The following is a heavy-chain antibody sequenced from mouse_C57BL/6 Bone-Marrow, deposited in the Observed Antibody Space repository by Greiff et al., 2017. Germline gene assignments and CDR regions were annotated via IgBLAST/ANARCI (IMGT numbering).Heavy chain of an antibody. Sequence: EVMLVESGGGLVKPGGSLKLSCAASGFTFSDYGMHWVRQAPEKGLEWVAYISSGSSTIYYADTVKGRFTISRDNAKNTLFLQMTSLRSEDTAMXYCARPYYGSSHWYFDVWGTGTTVTVSS. CDR2: ISSGSSTI. V-gene: IGHV5-17*01. J-gene: IGHJ1*03. D-gene: IGHD1-1*01. CDR1: GFTFSDYG. CDR3: ARPYYGSSHWYFDV.